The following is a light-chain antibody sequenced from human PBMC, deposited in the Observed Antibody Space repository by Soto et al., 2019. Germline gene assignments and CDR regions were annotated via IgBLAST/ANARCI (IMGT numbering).Light chain of an antibody. Sequence: QSVLTQPRSVSGSPGQSVTISCTGTSNDIGGYNFVSWYQQHPGKAPKLMTHDVSQRPSGIPDRFSGSKSGSTASLTISGLQAEDEADYYCCSYAGRNDVVFGGGTKLTVL. J-gene: IGLJ2*01. V-gene: IGLV2-11*01. CDR2: DVS. CDR3: CSYAGRNDVV. CDR1: SNDIGGYNF.